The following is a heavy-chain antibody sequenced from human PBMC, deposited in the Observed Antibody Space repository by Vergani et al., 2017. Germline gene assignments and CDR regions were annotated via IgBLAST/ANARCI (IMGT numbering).Heavy chain of an antibody. V-gene: IGHV6-1*01. J-gene: IGHJ6*03. Sequence: QVQLHQSGPGLVKPSQTLSLTCAISGDRVSNKSAGWNWIRQSPSRGLEWRRRTYFMSKWYNDYAASVKSRMTINSDTSKNLFSLQLQSVTPEDTAVYYCAREDISLTVEGANYMDIWGKGTTVTVSS. CDR2: TYFMSKWYN. CDR1: GDRVSNKSAG. CDR3: AREDISLTVEGANYMDI. D-gene: IGHD3-22*01.